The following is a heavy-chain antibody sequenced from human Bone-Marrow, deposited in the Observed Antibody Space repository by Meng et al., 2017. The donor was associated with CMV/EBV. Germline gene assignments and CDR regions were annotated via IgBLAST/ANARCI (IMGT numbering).Heavy chain of an antibody. Sequence: ASVKVSCKASGYSFTDYYMHWVRQAPGQGLEWLGWINGHSGDTYYAQKFQGRFSLTRDTSISTAYMELTRLTSDDTTFYYCARRGGYEYSLFDFWGQGTTVTVSS. CDR3: ARRGGYEYSLFDF. CDR2: INGHSGDT. D-gene: IGHD5-12*01. V-gene: IGHV1-2*02. J-gene: IGHJ6*02. CDR1: GYSFTDYY.